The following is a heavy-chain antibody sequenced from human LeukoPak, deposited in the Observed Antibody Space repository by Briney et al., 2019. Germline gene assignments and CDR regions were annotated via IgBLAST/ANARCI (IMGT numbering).Heavy chain of an antibody. CDR2: ISAYNDNT. J-gene: IGHJ6*02. CDR1: GDTFTIDG. CDR3: ARAGKTHYYYGMDV. V-gene: IGHV1-18*01. D-gene: IGHD1-1*01. Sequence: AAVKVSCKASGDTFTIDGISWVRQAPGQGREWMGWISAYNDNTNYAQKLQGTVTMTTDTSTSTAYMELRSLRSDDPAVYYCARAGKTHYYYGMDVWGQETTVTVSS.